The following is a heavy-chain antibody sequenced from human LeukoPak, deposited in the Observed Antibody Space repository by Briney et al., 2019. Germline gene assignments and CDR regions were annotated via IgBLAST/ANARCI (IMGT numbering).Heavy chain of an antibody. D-gene: IGHD6-6*01. CDR1: GFTFSNYA. V-gene: IGHV3-53*01. Sequence: GGSLRLSCVASGFTFSNYAMSWVRQAPGKGLEWVSVIYSGGSTYYADSVKGRFTISRDNSKNTLYLQMNSLRAEDTAVYYCARAGYSSSSWLDYWGQGTLVTVSS. CDR3: ARAGYSSSSWLDY. J-gene: IGHJ4*02. CDR2: IYSGGST.